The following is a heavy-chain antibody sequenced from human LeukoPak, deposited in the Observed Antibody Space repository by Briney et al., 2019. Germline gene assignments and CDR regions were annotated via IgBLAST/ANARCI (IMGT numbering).Heavy chain of an antibody. D-gene: IGHD3-10*01. V-gene: IGHV3-74*01. CDR1: GFTFSSYW. CDR3: ARVYYYGSGSYYPDI. CDR2: INSDGSRT. J-gene: IGHJ3*02. Sequence: GGSLRLSCAASGFTFSSYWMHWVRQAPGKGLVWVSRINSDGSRTSYADSVKGRFTISRDNAKNTLYLQMNSLRAEDTAVYYCARVYYYGSGSYYPDIWGQGTMVTVSS.